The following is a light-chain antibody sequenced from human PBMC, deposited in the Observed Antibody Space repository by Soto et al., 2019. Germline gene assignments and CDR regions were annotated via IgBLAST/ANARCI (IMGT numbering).Light chain of an antibody. CDR3: QPYSSSPIT. V-gene: IGKV3-20*01. CDR2: GAS. Sequence: EIVLTQSPGTLSLCPWERATLSCRASQSFSSTYLAWYQQKPGQAPRLLIYGASSRATGIPDRFSGGGSGTDFSLTISRLDPEDFAVSYCQPYSSSPITFGQGTRLE. J-gene: IGKJ5*01. CDR1: QSFSSTY.